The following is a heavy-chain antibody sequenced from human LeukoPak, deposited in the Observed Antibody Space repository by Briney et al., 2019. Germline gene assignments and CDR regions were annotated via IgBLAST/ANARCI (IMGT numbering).Heavy chain of an antibody. V-gene: IGHV3-23*01. D-gene: IGHD2-21*02. CDR2: ISGSGGST. Sequence: PGGSLRRSCAASGFTFSSYAMRWVRQAQGKGREWVSAISGSGGSTYYANSVKSRFTISRDNSKNTLYLQMNSLRVEDTAVYYCEKSLQYCGGDCSPFFDYWGQGTLVTVSS. CDR3: EKSLQYCGGDCSPFFDY. CDR1: GFTFSSYA. J-gene: IGHJ4*02.